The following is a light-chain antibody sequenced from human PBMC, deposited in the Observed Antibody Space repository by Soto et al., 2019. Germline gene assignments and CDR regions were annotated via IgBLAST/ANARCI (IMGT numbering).Light chain of an antibody. CDR3: QQYNSLSPWT. V-gene: IGKV1-5*02. CDR2: DAS. Sequence: DIQMTQTPSTLPASVGDTVSILCRASESISSWLAWYQQKPGNAPRLLIYDASKLGRGVPSRFSGAGSGTEFILTISSLQPDDFATYFCQQYNSLSPWTFGQGTQVEIK. CDR1: ESISSW. J-gene: IGKJ1*01.